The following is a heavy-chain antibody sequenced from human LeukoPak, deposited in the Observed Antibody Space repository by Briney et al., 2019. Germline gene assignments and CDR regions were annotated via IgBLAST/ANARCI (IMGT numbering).Heavy chain of an antibody. V-gene: IGHV3-15*01. J-gene: IGHJ3*02. CDR3: TTVKRHCSSTSCYGYAFDI. CDR2: IKSKTDGGTT. Sequence: GGSLRLSCAASGFTFSNAWMSWVRQAPGKGLEWVGRIKSKTDGGTTDYAAPVKGRFTISRDDSKNTLYQQMNSLKTEDTAVYYCTTVKRHCSSTSCYGYAFDIWGQGTMVTVSS. CDR1: GFTFSNAW. D-gene: IGHD2-2*01.